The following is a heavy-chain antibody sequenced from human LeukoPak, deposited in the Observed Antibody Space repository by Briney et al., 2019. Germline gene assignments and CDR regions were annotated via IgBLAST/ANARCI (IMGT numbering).Heavy chain of an antibody. V-gene: IGHV3-30*18. CDR2: ISYDGSNK. CDR1: GFTFSSYG. D-gene: IGHD3-10*01. J-gene: IGHJ4*02. Sequence: PGGSLRLSCAASGFTFSSYGMHWVRQAPGKGLEWVAVISYDGSNKYYADSVKGRFTISRDNSKNTLYLQMNSLRAEDTAVYYCAKANLADVLLWFGGFDYWGQGTLVTVSS. CDR3: AKANLADVLLWFGGFDY.